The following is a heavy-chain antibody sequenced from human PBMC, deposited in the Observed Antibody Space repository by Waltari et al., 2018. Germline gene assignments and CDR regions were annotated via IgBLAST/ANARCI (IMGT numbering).Heavy chain of an antibody. Sequence: LQLQESGPGLVRPSETLSLTCTVSGGSSSSSGSYCGWIRQPPGKGLEWIGSISYSGITYYNTSLMSRVTISVDTSKNQFSLKLTSVIAAETAVFYCARFSKSANWIDPWGQGTLVTVSS. CDR2: ISYSGIT. CDR1: GGSSSSSGSY. CDR3: ARFSKSANWIDP. V-gene: IGHV4-39*01. J-gene: IGHJ5*02. D-gene: IGHD3-3*02.